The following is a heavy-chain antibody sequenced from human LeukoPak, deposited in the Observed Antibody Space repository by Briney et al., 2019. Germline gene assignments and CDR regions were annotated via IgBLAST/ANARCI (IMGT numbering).Heavy chain of an antibody. V-gene: IGHV3-23*01. CDR1: GFLFTRFA. Sequence: PGVSLRLSCAASGFLFTRFAMSWVRQAPGKGLVGVSGNSGDGGSTYYAASLKGEFTISRDKSKNTLYLQMNSLRAEDTAVYYCAKAGISSTWYNWFDPWGQGTLVTVSS. CDR3: AKAGISSTWYNWFDP. D-gene: IGHD6-13*01. CDR2: NSGDGGST. J-gene: IGHJ5*02.